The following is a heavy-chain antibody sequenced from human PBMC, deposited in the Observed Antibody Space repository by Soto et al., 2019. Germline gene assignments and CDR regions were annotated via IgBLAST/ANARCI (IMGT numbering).Heavy chain of an antibody. D-gene: IGHD2-8*01. CDR1: GYAFGGYA. CDR3: ARGGTLCTNGVCLPGHDAFDI. CDR2: ISAYSGTA. Sequence: SVKVSCKASGYAFGGYAMSWVRQAPGQGLEWMGWISAYSGTANYAQKFQGRVTITTDESTSTAYMELSSLRSEDTAVYYCARGGTLCTNGVCLPGHDAFDIWGQGTMVTVSS. J-gene: IGHJ3*02. V-gene: IGHV1-69*05.